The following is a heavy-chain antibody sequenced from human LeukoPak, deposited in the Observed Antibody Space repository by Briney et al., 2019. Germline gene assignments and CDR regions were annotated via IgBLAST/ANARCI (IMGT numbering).Heavy chain of an antibody. Sequence: SVKVSCKASGGTFSSYAIRWVRQAPGQGLEWMGRIIPIFGTANYAQKLQGRVTITTDESTSTAYMELSSLRSEDTAVYYSASGRYCSSTSCYFEGYYYYMDVWGKGTTVTVSS. CDR2: IIPIFGTA. J-gene: IGHJ6*03. CDR1: GGTFSSYA. V-gene: IGHV1-69*05. CDR3: ASGRYCSSTSCYFEGYYYYMDV. D-gene: IGHD2-2*01.